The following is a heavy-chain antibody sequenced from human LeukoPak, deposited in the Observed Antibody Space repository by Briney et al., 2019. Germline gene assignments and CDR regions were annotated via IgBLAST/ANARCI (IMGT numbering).Heavy chain of an antibody. CDR3: ARSLYDSSGYYYVPGEVYLFDY. Sequence: SETLSLTCTVSGGSISSSSYYWGWIRQPPGKGLEWIGSIYHSGSTYYNPSLKSRVTISVDTSKNQFSLKLSSVTAADTAVYYCARSLYDSSGYYYVPGEVYLFDYWGQGTLVTVSS. V-gene: IGHV4-39*07. CDR1: GGSISSSSYY. D-gene: IGHD3-22*01. J-gene: IGHJ4*02. CDR2: IYHSGST.